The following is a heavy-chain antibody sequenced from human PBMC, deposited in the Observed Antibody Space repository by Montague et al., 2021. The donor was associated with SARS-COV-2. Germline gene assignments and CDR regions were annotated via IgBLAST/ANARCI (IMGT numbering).Heavy chain of an antibody. CDR1: GFIVSNKY. J-gene: IGHJ4*02. CDR3: ATSGAPNLGDS. V-gene: IGHV3-53*01. Sequence: SLRLSCAASGFIVSNKYMSWVRQAAGKGLDWVSIIYPDGSTYYSDSLKGRFTISRDNFKNTLYLQMNDLEPEDTAVYYCATSGAPNLGDSWGQGTRVTVSS. D-gene: IGHD2-8*01. CDR2: IYPDGST.